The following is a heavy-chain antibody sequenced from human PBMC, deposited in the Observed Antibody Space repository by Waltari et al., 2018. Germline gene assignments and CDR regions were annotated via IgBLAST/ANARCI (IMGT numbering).Heavy chain of an antibody. D-gene: IGHD2-2*01. J-gene: IGHJ5*02. CDR1: GGSFSGYY. V-gene: IGHV4-34*01. Sequence: QVQLQQWGAGLLKPSETLSLTCAVYGGSFSGYYWSWIRQPPGKGLEWIGEINHSGSTNYNPSLKSRVTISVDTSKNQFSLKLSSVTAADTAVYYCARKPYCSSTSCYAGNWFDPWGQGTLVIVSS. CDR2: INHSGST. CDR3: ARKPYCSSTSCYAGNWFDP.